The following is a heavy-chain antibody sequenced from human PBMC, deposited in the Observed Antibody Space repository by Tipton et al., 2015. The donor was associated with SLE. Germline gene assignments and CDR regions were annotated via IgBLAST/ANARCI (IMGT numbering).Heavy chain of an antibody. V-gene: IGHV3-74*01. CDR3: ARDLRSAVIRGLDDCDV. Sequence: SLRLSCAASGFTFSSYWMHWVRQAPGKGLVWVSRINSDGSSTSYADSVKGRFTISRDSSNNTLFLQMNSLRTEDTAVYYCARDLRSAVIRGLDDCDVWGQGTMVTVSS. CDR2: INSDGSST. J-gene: IGHJ3*01. D-gene: IGHD3-10*01. CDR1: GFTFSSYW.